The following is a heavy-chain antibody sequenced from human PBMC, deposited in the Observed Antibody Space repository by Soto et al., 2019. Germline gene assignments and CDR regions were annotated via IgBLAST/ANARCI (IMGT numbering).Heavy chain of an antibody. CDR3: AGRSRIAAAGALDY. V-gene: IGHV4-31*03. Sequence: SETLSLTCTVSGGSISSGGYYWSWIRQHPGTGLEWIGYIYYSGSTYYNPSLQSRVTISVDTSKNQFSLKLSSVTAADTAVYYCAGRSRIAAAGALDYWGQGTLVTVSS. D-gene: IGHD6-13*01. J-gene: IGHJ4*02. CDR2: IYYSGST. CDR1: GGSISSGGYY.